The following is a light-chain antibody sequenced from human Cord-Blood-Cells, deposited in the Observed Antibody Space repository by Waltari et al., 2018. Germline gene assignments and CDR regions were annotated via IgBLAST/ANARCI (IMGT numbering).Light chain of an antibody. CDR3: QSADSSGTYPVV. CDR2: KDS. V-gene: IGLV3-25*02. J-gene: IGLJ2*01. Sequence: SYELTQPPSVSVSPGQTARINCSGDALPKQYAYCYQQKPGLAPVLVIYKDSERPSGIPERFSGSSSGTTVTLTISGVQAEDEADYYCQSADSSGTYPVVFGGGTKLTVL. CDR1: ALPKQY.